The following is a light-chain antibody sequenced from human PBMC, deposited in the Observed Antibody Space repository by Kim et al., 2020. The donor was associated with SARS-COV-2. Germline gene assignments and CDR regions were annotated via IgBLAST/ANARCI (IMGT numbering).Light chain of an antibody. CDR3: QAWDSSTEVV. Sequence: SYELTQPPSVSVSPGQTASITCSGDKLGDKYACWYQQKPGQSPVLVIYQDSKRPSGIPERFSGSNSGNTATLTISRTQAMDEADYYCQAWDSSTEVVFGGGTQLTVL. J-gene: IGLJ2*01. V-gene: IGLV3-1*01. CDR2: QDS. CDR1: KLGDKY.